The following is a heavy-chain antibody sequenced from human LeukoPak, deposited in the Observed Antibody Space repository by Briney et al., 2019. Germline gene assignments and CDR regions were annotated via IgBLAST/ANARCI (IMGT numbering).Heavy chain of an antibody. CDR2: IRYDGNNK. Sequence: PGGSLRLFCAPSGFTFSTYGMHWVRQAPGKGLEWVAFIRYDGNNKYYADSVKGRFTISRDNSENMLYLEMKSLRPEDTAVYYCAKNGPDYIWGNYLDYWGQGTLVTVSS. D-gene: IGHD3-16*01. CDR3: AKNGPDYIWGNYLDY. J-gene: IGHJ4*02. V-gene: IGHV3-30*02. CDR1: GFTFSTYG.